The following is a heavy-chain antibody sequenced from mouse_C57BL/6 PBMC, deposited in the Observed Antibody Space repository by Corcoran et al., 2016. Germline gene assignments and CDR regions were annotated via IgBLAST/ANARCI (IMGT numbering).Heavy chain of an antibody. Sequence: QVQLQQSGAELVKPGASVKISCKASGYAFSSYWMNWVKQRPGKGLEWIGQIYPGDGDTNYNGKFKGKATLTADKSSSTAYMQLSSLTSEDSAVYFCALTVVATDFDYWGQGTTLTVSS. CDR2: IYPGDGDT. J-gene: IGHJ2*01. CDR1: GYAFSSYW. CDR3: ALTVVATDFDY. V-gene: IGHV1-80*01. D-gene: IGHD1-1*01.